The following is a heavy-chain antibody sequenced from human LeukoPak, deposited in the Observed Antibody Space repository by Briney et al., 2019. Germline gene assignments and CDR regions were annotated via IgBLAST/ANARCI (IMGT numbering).Heavy chain of an antibody. D-gene: IGHD4-23*01. Sequence: PGGSLRHSCSAYGFPYSNYAILWLRQAPGKGLEYVSAISDSGGSTYYADSVKGRFTISRDNSKNTLYLQMSSLRAEDKAVYFCVRGNSSCPYGMDVWGQGTTVTVSS. CDR2: ISDSGGST. V-gene: IGHV3-64D*09. CDR1: GFPYSNYA. CDR3: VRGNSSCPYGMDV. J-gene: IGHJ6*02.